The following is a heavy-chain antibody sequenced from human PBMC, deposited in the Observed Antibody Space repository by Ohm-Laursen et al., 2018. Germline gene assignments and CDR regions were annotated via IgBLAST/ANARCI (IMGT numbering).Heavy chain of an antibody. CDR1: GYTFTSYD. CDR2: MNPNSGNT. CDR3: ASARWLRPYYFDY. D-gene: IGHD5-12*01. V-gene: IGHV1-8*01. J-gene: IGHJ4*02. Sequence: SVKVSCKASGYTFTSYDINWVRQAPGQGLEWMGWMNPNSGNTGYAQKFQGRVTMTRNTSISTAYMELSSLRSEDTAVYYCASARWLRPYYFDYWGQGTLVTVSS.